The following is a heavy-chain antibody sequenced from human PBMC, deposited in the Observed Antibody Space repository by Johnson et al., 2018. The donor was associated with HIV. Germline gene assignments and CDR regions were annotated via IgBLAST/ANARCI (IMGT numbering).Heavy chain of an antibody. V-gene: IGHV3-7*03. CDR1: GFTFSSYW. D-gene: IGHD1-26*01. J-gene: IGHJ3*02. Sequence: VQLVESGGGLVQPGGSLRLSCAASGFTFSSYWMSWVRQAPGKGLEWVANIKQDGSEKYYVDSVKGRFTISRDNSKNTLYRQMNSLRAEDTAVYYCAKGRGSPPGAFDIWGQGTMVTVSS. CDR2: IKQDGSEK. CDR3: AKGRGSPPGAFDI.